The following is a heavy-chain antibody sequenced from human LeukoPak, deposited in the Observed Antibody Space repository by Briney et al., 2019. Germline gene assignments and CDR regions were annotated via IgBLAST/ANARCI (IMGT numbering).Heavy chain of an antibody. CDR1: GGSISSGGYY. V-gene: IGHV4-31*03. Sequence: SQTLSLTCTVSGGSISSGGYYWSWIRQHPGKGLKWIGYIYYSGSTYYNPSLKSRVTISVDTSKNQFSLKLSSVTAADTAVYYCARVSRMLAAGQGGFDYWGQGTLVTVSS. J-gene: IGHJ4*02. D-gene: IGHD6-13*01. CDR2: IYYSGST. CDR3: ARVSRMLAAGQGGFDY.